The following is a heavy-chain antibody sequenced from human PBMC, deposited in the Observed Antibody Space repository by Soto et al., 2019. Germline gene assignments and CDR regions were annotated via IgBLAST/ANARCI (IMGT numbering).Heavy chain of an antibody. Sequence: GGSLRLSCAASGFSFNTYAMSWVRQAPGKGLEWVSAMSGSGDFTYYADSVKGRFTISRDNSKNTLFLQMNSLKAEDTAVYYCAKDVWSTISALAHDYWGQGTLVTVSS. D-gene: IGHD2-2*02. CDR2: MSGSGDFT. V-gene: IGHV3-23*01. CDR1: GFSFNTYA. J-gene: IGHJ4*02. CDR3: AKDVWSTISALAHDY.